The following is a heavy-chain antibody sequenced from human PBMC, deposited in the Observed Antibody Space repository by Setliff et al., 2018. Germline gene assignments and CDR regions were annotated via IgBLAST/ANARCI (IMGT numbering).Heavy chain of an antibody. D-gene: IGHD2-8*01. CDR3: SRLVRFCTRTTCQRLSGDDF. V-gene: IGHV1-18*01. J-gene: IGHJ4*02. CDR1: GYAFSDYG. Sequence: GASVKVSCKASGYAFSDYGVTWVRQAPGQGLEWVGWISPYTGNTYYAPRLQDRVTLTADTSTNTAYMELRSLISDDTAVYYCSRLVRFCTRTTCQRLSGDDFWGQGTLVTAPQ. CDR2: ISPYTGNT.